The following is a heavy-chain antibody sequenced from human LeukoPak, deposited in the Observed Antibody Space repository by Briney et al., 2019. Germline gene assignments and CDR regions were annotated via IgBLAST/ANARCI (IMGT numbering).Heavy chain of an antibody. CDR2: IYPGDSDT. J-gene: IGHJ4*02. Sequence: GESLKISWKGSGYSFTSYCIGWGRQMPGKGLEWMGIIYPGDSDTRYSPSFQGQVTISADKSTTSAYLQWSSLKASETAMYYCARPPRWSSSSKYEFAYWGQGTLVTVYS. D-gene: IGHD6-6*01. CDR3: ARPPRWSSSSKYEFAY. CDR1: GYSFTSYC. V-gene: IGHV5-51*01.